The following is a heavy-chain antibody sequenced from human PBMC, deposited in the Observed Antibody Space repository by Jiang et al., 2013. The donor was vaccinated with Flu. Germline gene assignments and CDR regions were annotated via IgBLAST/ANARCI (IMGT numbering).Heavy chain of an antibody. CDR3: ARENLGYCSSTSCPGWFDP. D-gene: IGHD2-2*01. J-gene: IGHJ5*02. Sequence: TYYNPSLKSRVTISVDTSKNQFSLKLSSVTAADTAVYYCARENLGYCSSTSCPGWFDPWGQGTLVTVSS. V-gene: IGHV4-39*02. CDR2: T.